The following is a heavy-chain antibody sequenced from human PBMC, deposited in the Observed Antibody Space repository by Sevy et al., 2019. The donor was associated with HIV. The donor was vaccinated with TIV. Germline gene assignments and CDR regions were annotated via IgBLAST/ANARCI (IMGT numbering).Heavy chain of an antibody. D-gene: IGHD3-10*01. Sequence: GGSLRLSCVASGFTFSSYAMSGVRQAPGKGLEWVSAISGSGNTYYADSVKGRFTISRDNPKNTLFLQMNSLRAEDTAVYYCAKDRSHIIMIRGVVIFDYWGQGTLVTVSS. CDR1: GFTFSSYA. CDR2: ISGSGNT. CDR3: AKDRSHIIMIRGVVIFDY. J-gene: IGHJ4*02. V-gene: IGHV3-23*01.